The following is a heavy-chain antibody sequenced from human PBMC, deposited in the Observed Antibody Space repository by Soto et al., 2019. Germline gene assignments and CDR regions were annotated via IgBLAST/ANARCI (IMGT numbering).Heavy chain of an antibody. CDR3: ARPQGGDYGDYYFDF. V-gene: IGHV1-3*01. J-gene: IGHJ4*02. D-gene: IGHD4-17*01. CDR2: INAGNGNT. Sequence: ASVKVSCKASGYTFTNYAVHWVRQAPGQRLEWMGWINAGNGNTKYSKKFQGRVTMTRDTSASTAYMELSRLTSEDTAVYYCARPQGGDYGDYYFDFWGPGTLVTV. CDR1: GYTFTNYA.